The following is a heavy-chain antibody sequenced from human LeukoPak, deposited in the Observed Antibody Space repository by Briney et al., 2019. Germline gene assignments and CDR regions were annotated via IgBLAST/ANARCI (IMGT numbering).Heavy chain of an antibody. CDR1: GFIFSSYG. CDR3: AKDSYSGSGSYTYGTFDY. D-gene: IGHD3-10*01. CDR2: ISGSGGIT. V-gene: IGHV3-23*01. J-gene: IGHJ4*02. Sequence: PGGSLRLSCAASGFIFSSYGMSWVRQAPGKGLEWVSAISGSGGITVYADSVKGRFTLSRDNSKNMLYLQMSSLRDEDTAVYYCAKDSYSGSGSYTYGTFDYWGQGTLVTASS.